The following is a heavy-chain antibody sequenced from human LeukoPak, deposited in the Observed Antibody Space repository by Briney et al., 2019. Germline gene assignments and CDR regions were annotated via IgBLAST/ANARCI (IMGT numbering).Heavy chain of an antibody. CDR2: IYYSGST. D-gene: IGHD5-24*01. Sequence: PSETLSLTCTVSGGSISSYYWSWIRQPPGKGLEWIGYIYYSGSTNYNPSLKSRVTISVDTSKNQFSLKLSSVTAADTAVYYCARVTSSRRWLQPVYYFDYWGQGTLVTVSS. V-gene: IGHV4-59*01. CDR1: GGSISSYY. CDR3: ARVTSSRRWLQPVYYFDY. J-gene: IGHJ4*02.